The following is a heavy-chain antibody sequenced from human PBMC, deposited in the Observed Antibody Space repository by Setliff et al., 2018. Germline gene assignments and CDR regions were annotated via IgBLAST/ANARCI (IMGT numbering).Heavy chain of an antibody. CDR1: GYTFTSYY. CDR3: ARVGRYVDTAMVFDY. CDR2: INPSGGST. V-gene: IGHV1-46*01. D-gene: IGHD5-18*01. J-gene: IGHJ4*02. Sequence: GASVKVSCKASGYTFTSYYMHWVRQAPGQGLEWMGIINPSGGSTSYAQKFQGRVTMTRDTSTSTVYMELSSLRSEDTAVYYCARVGRYVDTAMVFDYWGQGTLVTVSS.